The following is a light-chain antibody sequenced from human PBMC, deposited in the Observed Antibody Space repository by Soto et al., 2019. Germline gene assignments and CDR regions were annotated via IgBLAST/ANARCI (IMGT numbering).Light chain of an antibody. CDR3: QHYGTSLWT. CDR2: SVS. J-gene: IGKJ1*01. CDR1: ENIYTN. Sequence: EIVMTQSPATLSVSPGERATLSCRASENIYTNLAWYQQKPGQAPRLLIYSVSSRATGIPDRFSGSGSGTDFTLTITRLEPEDFAVYYCQHYGTSLWTFGQGTKVDI. V-gene: IGKV3-20*01.